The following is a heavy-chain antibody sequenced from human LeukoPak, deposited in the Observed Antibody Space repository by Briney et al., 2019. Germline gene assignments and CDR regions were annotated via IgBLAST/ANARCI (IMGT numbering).Heavy chain of an antibody. CDR2: INPNNGNT. J-gene: IGHJ4*02. D-gene: IGHD3-10*01. V-gene: IGHV1-18*04. CDR3: ARGKGEDYFDY. Sequence: GASVKVSCKASGYTFTGYYIHWVRQAPGQGLEWMGWINPNNGNTNYAQKLQGRVTMTTDTSTSTAYMELRSLRSDDTAVYYCARGKGEDYFDYWGQGTLVTVSS. CDR1: GYTFTGYY.